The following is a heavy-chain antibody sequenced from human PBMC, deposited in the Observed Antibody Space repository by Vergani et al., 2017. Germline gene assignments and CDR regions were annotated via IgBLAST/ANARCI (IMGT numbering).Heavy chain of an antibody. V-gene: IGHV1-46*01. Sequence: QVQLVQSGAAVKKPGASVKVSCKASGYTFTSYYMHWVRQAPGQGLEWMGIINPSGGSTSYAQKFQGRVTITADESTSTAYMELSSLRSEDTAVYYCARDGLTYYSSSSASNWFDPWGQGTLVTVSS. CDR2: INPSGGST. J-gene: IGHJ5*02. CDR1: GYTFTSYY. CDR3: ARDGLTYYSSSSASNWFDP. D-gene: IGHD6-6*01.